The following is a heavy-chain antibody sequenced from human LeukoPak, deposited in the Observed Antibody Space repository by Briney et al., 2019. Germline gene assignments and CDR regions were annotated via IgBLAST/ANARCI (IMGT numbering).Heavy chain of an antibody. CDR3: ARDHRILDTMIVVGTYYYYMDV. J-gene: IGHJ6*03. CDR1: GFTFSSYA. V-gene: IGHV3-30*04. D-gene: IGHD3-22*01. Sequence: GRSLRLSCAASGFTFSSYAMHWVRQAPGKGLEWVAVISYDGSNKYYADSVKGRFTISRDNAENSLYLQMNSLRAEDTAVYYCARDHRILDTMIVVGTYYYYMDVWGKGTTVTISS. CDR2: ISYDGSNK.